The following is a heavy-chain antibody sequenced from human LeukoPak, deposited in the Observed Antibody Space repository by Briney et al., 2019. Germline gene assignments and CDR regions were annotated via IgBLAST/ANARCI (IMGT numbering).Heavy chain of an antibody. V-gene: IGHV3-33*01. D-gene: IGHD6-13*01. CDR3: ARGEQQLDYYFDY. CDR1: GFTFSSYG. CDR2: IWYDGSNK. J-gene: IGHJ4*02. Sequence: GRSLRLSCAASGFTFSSYGMHWVRQAPGKGLERVAVIWYDGSNKYYADSVKGRFTISRDNSKNTLYLQMNSLRAEDTAVYYCARGEQQLDYYFDYWGQGTLVTVSS.